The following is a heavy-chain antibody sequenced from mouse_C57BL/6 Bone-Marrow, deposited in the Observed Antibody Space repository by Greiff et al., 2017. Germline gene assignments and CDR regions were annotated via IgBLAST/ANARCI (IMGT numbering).Heavy chain of an antibody. D-gene: IGHD1-1*01. CDR3: ARHWGSSPYYYAMDY. CDR1: GFTFSSYA. V-gene: IGHV5-4*03. J-gene: IGHJ4*01. CDR2: ISDGGSYT. Sequence: EVKLVESGGGLVKPGGSLKLSCAASGFTFSSYAMSWVRQTPEKRLEWVATISDGGSYTYYPDNVKGRFTISRDNAKNNLYLQMSHLKSEDTAMYYGARHWGSSPYYYAMDYWGQGTSVTVSS.